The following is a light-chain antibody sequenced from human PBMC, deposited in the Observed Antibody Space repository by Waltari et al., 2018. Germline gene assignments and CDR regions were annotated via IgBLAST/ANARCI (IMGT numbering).Light chain of an antibody. Sequence: EVVLTQSPDFQSVTPKETVPITCRASESIGSSLHWYQQKPDQSPKLLVMYGSQSFSGVPSRFRGSGSGTDFTLTINGLEAEDAATYFCHQTTLLPSFGQGTKLEIK. CDR3: HQTTLLPS. CDR1: ESIGSS. V-gene: IGKV6-21*01. J-gene: IGKJ2*01. CDR2: YGS.